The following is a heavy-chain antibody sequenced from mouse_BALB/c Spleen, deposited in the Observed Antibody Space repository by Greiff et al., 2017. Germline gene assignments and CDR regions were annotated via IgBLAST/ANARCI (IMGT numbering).Heavy chain of an antibody. Sequence: EVKVVESGGGLVQPGGSRKLSCAASGFTFSGFGMHWVRQAPEKGLEWVAYISSGSSTIYYADTVKGRFTISRDNPKNTLFLQMTSLRSEDTAMYYCARGVVAPYAMDYWGQGTSVTVSS. D-gene: IGHD1-1*01. V-gene: IGHV5-17*02. CDR3: ARGVVAPYAMDY. CDR2: ISSGSSTI. CDR1: GFTFSGFG. J-gene: IGHJ4*01.